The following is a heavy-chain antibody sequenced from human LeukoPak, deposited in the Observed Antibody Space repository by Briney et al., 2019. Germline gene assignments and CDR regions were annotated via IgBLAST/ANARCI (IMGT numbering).Heavy chain of an antibody. J-gene: IGHJ5*02. Sequence: KPSETLSLTCAVYGGSFSGYYWSWIRQPPGKGLEWIGEINHSGSTNYNPSLKSRVTISVDTSKNQFHLKLSSVTAADTAVYYCARGFLYYGSGSYYPWGQGTLVTVSS. CDR3: ARGFLYYGSGSYYP. CDR1: GGSFSGYY. D-gene: IGHD3-10*01. CDR2: INHSGST. V-gene: IGHV4-34*01.